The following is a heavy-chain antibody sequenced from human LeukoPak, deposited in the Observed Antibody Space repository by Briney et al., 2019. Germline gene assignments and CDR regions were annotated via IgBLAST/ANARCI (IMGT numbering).Heavy chain of an antibody. Sequence: PGGSLRLSCAASGFTFSSYSMNWVRQAPGKGLEWVSAISGSGGSTYYADSVKGRFTISRDNSKNTLYLQMNSLRAEDTAVYYCAKGGESSSSFDYWGQGTLVTVSS. J-gene: IGHJ4*02. D-gene: IGHD6-13*01. CDR2: ISGSGGST. V-gene: IGHV3-23*01. CDR3: AKGGESSSSFDY. CDR1: GFTFSSYS.